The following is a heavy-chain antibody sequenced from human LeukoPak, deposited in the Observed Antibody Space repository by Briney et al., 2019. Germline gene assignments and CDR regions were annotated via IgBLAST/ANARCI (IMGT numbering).Heavy chain of an antibody. Sequence: PSETLSLTCAVYGGSFSGYSWNWIRQPPGKGLEWIGEINHSGSTNYNPSLKSRVTISVDTSKNQFSLKLSSVTAADTAVYYCARGHCRTNNCPHDSSWPFDPWGQGTLVTVSS. J-gene: IGHJ5*02. V-gene: IGHV4-34*01. CDR3: ARGHCRTNNCPHDSSWPFDP. CDR2: INHSGST. D-gene: IGHD6-13*01. CDR1: GGSFSGYS.